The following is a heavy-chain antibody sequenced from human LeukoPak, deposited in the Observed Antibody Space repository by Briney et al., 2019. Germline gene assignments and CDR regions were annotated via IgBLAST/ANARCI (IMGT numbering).Heavy chain of an antibody. CDR1: GGSISSGSYY. CDR2: IYYSGST. D-gene: IGHD6-13*01. Sequence: SETLSLTCTVSGGSISSGSYYWGWIRQPPGKGLEWIGSIYYSGSTYYNPSLKSRVTISVDTSKNQFSLKLSSVTAADTAVYYCARDRVGQQLVGRKNNYYYMDVWGKGTTVTISS. V-gene: IGHV4-39*07. J-gene: IGHJ6*03. CDR3: ARDRVGQQLVGRKNNYYYMDV.